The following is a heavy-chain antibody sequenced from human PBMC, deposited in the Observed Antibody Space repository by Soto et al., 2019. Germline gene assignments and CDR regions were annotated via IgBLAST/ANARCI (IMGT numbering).Heavy chain of an antibody. V-gene: IGHV3-74*01. J-gene: IGHJ4*02. CDR2: INSDGSRT. CDR1: GFNFSSYW. CDR3: VRATYFSDSSGYTRCFDY. D-gene: IGHD3-22*01. Sequence: EVQLVESGGGLVQPGGSLRLSCTASGFNFSSYWTHWVRQVPGRGLVWVSRINSDGSRTSYADSVKGRFTISRDNAKNTVDLQMNSLKTEDTAVYYCVRATYFSDSSGYTRCFDYWGQGTLVTVSS.